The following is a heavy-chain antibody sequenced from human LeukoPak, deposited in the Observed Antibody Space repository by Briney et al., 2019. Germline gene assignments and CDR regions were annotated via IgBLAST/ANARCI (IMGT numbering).Heavy chain of an antibody. D-gene: IGHD3-3*01. V-gene: IGHV1-2*02. CDR2: INPNSGGT. CDR1: GYTFTGYY. J-gene: IGHJ5*02. Sequence: GASVKVSCKASGYTFTGYYMHWVRQAPGQGLEWMGWINPNSGGTNYAQKFQGRVTMTRDTSISTAYMELSRLRSDDTAVYYCARAFNDFWSGYSNWFDPWGQGTLVTVSS. CDR3: ARAFNDFWSGYSNWFDP.